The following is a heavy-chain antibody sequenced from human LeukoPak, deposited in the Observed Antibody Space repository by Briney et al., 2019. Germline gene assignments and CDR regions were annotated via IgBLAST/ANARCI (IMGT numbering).Heavy chain of an antibody. V-gene: IGHV4-61*02. Sequence: PSETLSLTCTVSGGSISSSSYYWSWIRQPAGKGLEWMGRIYTSGSTNYSPSLTSRVTISIDTSKNQFSLKLSSVTAADTAVYYCARDRGGSCSGDNCYGFDYWGQGTLITVSS. CDR1: GGSISSSSYY. D-gene: IGHD2-15*01. CDR3: ARDRGGSCSGDNCYGFDY. CDR2: IYTSGST. J-gene: IGHJ4*02.